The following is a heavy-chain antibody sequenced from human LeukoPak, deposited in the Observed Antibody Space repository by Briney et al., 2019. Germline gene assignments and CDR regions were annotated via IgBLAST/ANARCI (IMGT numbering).Heavy chain of an antibody. CDR1: GFPFRSFS. J-gene: IGHJ4*02. CDR3: ARAEGSGSSFDY. V-gene: IGHV3-21*01. D-gene: IGHD3-10*01. Sequence: GGSLRLSCVASGFPFRSFSMNWVRQAPGKGLEWVSSISSSSTYIYYADSVKGRFAISRDNAKNSLYLQMNSLRVEDTAVYYCARAEGSGSSFDYWGQGTLVTVSS. CDR2: ISSSSTYI.